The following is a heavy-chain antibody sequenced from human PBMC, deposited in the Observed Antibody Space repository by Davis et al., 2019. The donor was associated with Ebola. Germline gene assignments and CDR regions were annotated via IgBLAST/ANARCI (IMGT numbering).Heavy chain of an antibody. CDR1: GYSFTSYW. J-gene: IGHJ4*02. D-gene: IGHD1-26*01. V-gene: IGHV5-51*01. CDR3: ARLWPEYSGSYSVRVSLFDY. Sequence: GESLKISCKGSGYSFTSYWIGWVRQMPGKGLEWMGIIYPGDSDTRYSPSFQGQVTISADKSISTAYLQWSSLKASDTAMYYCARLWPEYSGSYSVRVSLFDYWGQGTLVTVSS. CDR2: IYPGDSDT.